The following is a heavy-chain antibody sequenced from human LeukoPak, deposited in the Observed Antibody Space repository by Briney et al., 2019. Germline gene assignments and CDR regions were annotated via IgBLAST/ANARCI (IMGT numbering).Heavy chain of an antibody. V-gene: IGHV4-39*02. D-gene: IGHD3-10*01. Sequence: SETLSLTCTVSGGSISSSDYYWGWIRQPPGKGLEWIGSIYYSGSTYYNPSLKSRVTISVDTSKNQFSLKLSSVTAADTAVYYCARDVLLWFGDSYYYYGMDVWGQGTTVTVSS. CDR3: ARDVLLWFGDSYYYYGMDV. J-gene: IGHJ6*02. CDR1: GGSISSSDYY. CDR2: IYYSGST.